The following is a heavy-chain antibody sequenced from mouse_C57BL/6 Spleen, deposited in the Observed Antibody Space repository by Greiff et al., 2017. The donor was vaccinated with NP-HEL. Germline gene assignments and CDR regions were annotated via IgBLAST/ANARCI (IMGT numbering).Heavy chain of an antibody. CDR2: IWSDGST. CDR1: GFSLTSYG. D-gene: IGHD2-3*01. J-gene: IGHJ4*01. CDR3: ARHALDGYYYSMDY. V-gene: IGHV2-6-1*01. Sequence: VQVVESGPGLVAPSQSLSITCTVSGFSLTSYGVHWVRQPPGKGLEWLVVIWSDGSTTYNSALKSRLSISKDNSKSQVFLKMNSLQTDDTAMYYCARHALDGYYYSMDYWGQGTSVTVSS.